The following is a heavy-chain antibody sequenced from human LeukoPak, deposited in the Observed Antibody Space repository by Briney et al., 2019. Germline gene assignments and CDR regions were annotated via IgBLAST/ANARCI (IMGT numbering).Heavy chain of an antibody. CDR3: ARNRYYYGSGSYGVPNWFDP. V-gene: IGHV4-39*01. Sequence: NPSETLSLTCTVSGGSISSNSYYWGWIRQPPGKGLDWIGSIYYSGSTYYNPSLKSRVTISVDTSKNQFSLKLSSVTAADTAVYFCARNRYYYGSGSYGVPNWFDPWGQGTLVTVSS. CDR2: IYYSGST. D-gene: IGHD3-10*01. CDR1: GGSISSNSYY. J-gene: IGHJ5*02.